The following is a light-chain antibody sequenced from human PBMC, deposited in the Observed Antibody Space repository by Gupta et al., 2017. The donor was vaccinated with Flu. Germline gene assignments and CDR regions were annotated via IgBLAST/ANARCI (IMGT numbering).Light chain of an antibody. J-gene: IGKJ2*01. CDR1: QSVLYNSNNKNY. CDR3: QQYYSTPHT. CDR2: WAS. V-gene: IGKV4-1*01. Sequence: DFVMTQSPDSLAVSLGERATINCKSSQSVLYNSNNKNYLAWYQQKPGQPPKLLLYWASTRESGVPDRFSRSGSGTDFTLTISSLQAEDVAVYYCQQYYSTPHTFGQGTKLEI.